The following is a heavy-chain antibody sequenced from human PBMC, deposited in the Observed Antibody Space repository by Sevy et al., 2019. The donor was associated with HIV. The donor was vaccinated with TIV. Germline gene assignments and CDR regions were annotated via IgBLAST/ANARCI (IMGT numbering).Heavy chain of an antibody. CDR1: GFMFDGYS. V-gene: IGHV3-21*01. D-gene: IGHD2-2*01. J-gene: IGHJ4*02. Sequence: GGSLRLSCAASGFMFDGYSMNWVRQAPGKGLEWVSSISSGSSFIYYADSVKGRFTISRDNARESLSLHMNSLRVEDTGIYYCARVGAGECSGTNCSPNDYWGQGTLVTVSS. CDR2: ISSGSSFI. CDR3: ARVGAGECSGTNCSPNDY.